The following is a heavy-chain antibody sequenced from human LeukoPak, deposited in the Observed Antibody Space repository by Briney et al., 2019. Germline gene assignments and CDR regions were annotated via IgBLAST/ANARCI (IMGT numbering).Heavy chain of an antibody. D-gene: IGHD3-22*01. V-gene: IGHV3-66*01. Sequence: PGGSLRLSCAASGFTVSSNYMSWVRQAPGKGLEWVSVIHSGGSTYYADSVKGRFTISRDNSKNTLYLQMNSLRAEDTAVYYCASREDHSSGYNYYYYGMDVWGQGTTVTVSS. CDR2: IHSGGST. CDR3: ASREDHSSGYNYYYYGMDV. J-gene: IGHJ6*02. CDR1: GFTVSSNY.